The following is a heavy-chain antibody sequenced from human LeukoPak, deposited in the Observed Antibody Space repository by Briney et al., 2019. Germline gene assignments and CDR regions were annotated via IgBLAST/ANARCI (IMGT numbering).Heavy chain of an antibody. CDR3: TTFAYSSSTTYFDY. J-gene: IGHJ4*02. CDR2: IQRKTDGGTT. Sequence: PAGSLTLSCAAFGFTLSNAWMSWVRQVPGKGLEWVGRIQRKTDGGTTDYAAPVRGRFTISRDDSKNTLYLQMNSLKTEDTAVYYCTTFAYSSSTTYFDYWGQGTLVTVAS. D-gene: IGHD6-6*01. V-gene: IGHV3-15*01. CDR1: GFTLSNAW.